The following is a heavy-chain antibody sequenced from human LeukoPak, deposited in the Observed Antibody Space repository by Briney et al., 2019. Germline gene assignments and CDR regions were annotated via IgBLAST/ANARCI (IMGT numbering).Heavy chain of an antibody. CDR3: ARSISNY. CDR1: GFTVSSNS. J-gene: IGHJ4*02. Sequence: GGSLRLSCTVSGFTVSSNSMSWVRQAPGKGLEWVANIKQDGSEKYYVDSVKGRFTISRDNAKNSLYLQMNSLRAEDTAVYYCARSISNYWGQGTLVTVSS. D-gene: IGHD2-21*01. CDR2: IKQDGSEK. V-gene: IGHV3-7*01.